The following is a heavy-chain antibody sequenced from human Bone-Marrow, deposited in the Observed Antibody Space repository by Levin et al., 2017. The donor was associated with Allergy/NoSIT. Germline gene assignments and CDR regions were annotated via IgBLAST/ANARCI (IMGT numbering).Heavy chain of an antibody. J-gene: IGHJ4*02. Sequence: PSQTLSLTCTVSGVSISSYYWSWIRQPPGKGLEWIGYIYYSGSTNYNPSLKSRVTISVDTSKNQFSLKLSSVTAADTAVYYCAMGEYYFDYWGQGTLVTVSS. D-gene: IGHD3-16*01. CDR3: AMGEYYFDY. CDR2: IYYSGST. V-gene: IGHV4-59*01. CDR1: GVSISSYY.